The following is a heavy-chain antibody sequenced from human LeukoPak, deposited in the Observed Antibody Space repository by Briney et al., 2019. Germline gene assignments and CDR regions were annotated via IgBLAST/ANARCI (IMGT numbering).Heavy chain of an antibody. CDR3: ATSVVVVTANWFDP. Sequence: PSETLSLTCTVSGGSISSGPYYWAWIRQPPGKGLEWIGEINHSGSTNYNPSLKSRVTISVDTSKNQFSLKLSSVTAADTAVYYCATSVVVVTANWFDPWGQGTLVTVSS. V-gene: IGHV4-39*07. CDR1: GGSISSGPYY. J-gene: IGHJ5*02. CDR2: INHSGST. D-gene: IGHD2-21*02.